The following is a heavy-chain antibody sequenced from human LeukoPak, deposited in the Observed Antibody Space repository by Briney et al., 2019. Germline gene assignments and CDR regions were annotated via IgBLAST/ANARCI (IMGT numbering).Heavy chain of an antibody. D-gene: IGHD3-22*01. J-gene: IGHJ4*02. CDR1: GFTFSTYS. CDR2: ISISSGII. V-gene: IGHV3-48*01. Sequence: PGGSLRLSCAASGFTFSTYSMNWVRQAPGKGLEWVSYISISSGIIYYADSVKGRFTISRDNAKNSLYLQMNSLRAEDTAVYYCAREGENRNYYDSSGYYSWGQGTLVTVSS. CDR3: AREGENRNYYDSSGYYS.